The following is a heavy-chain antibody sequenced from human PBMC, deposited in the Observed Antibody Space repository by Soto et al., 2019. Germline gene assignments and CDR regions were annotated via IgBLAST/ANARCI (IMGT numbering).Heavy chain of an antibody. CDR1: GFTFSSYA. CDR2: ISYDGSNK. J-gene: IGHJ4*02. Sequence: GGSLRLSCAASGFTFSSYAMHWVRQAPGKGLEWVAVISYDGSNKYYADSVKGRFTISRDNSKNTLYLQMNSLRAEDTAVYYCARDHQVVDTAMDLRYWGQGTLVTVSS. CDR3: ARDHQVVDTAMDLRY. V-gene: IGHV3-30-3*01. D-gene: IGHD5-18*01.